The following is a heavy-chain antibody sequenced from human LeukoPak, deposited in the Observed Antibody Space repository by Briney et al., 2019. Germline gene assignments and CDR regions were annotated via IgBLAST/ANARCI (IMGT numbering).Heavy chain of an antibody. CDR1: VGSFSGYY. Sequence: PSETLSLTCAVYVGSFSGYYWSWIRQPPGKGLEWSGEINHSRSTNYNPSLKSRVNLSVDTSKNQFSLKLSSVTAADTAVYYCARSGDYGDCGQNYYYYGMDVWGKGTTVTVSS. CDR3: ARSGDYGDCGQNYYYYGMDV. D-gene: IGHD4-17*01. J-gene: IGHJ6*04. V-gene: IGHV4-34*01. CDR2: INHSRST.